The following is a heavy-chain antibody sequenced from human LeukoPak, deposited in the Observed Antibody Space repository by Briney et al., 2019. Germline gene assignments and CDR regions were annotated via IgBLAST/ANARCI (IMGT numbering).Heavy chain of an antibody. D-gene: IGHD4-11*01. CDR1: GFTFSSYG. CDR3: ARVGDYSNFRDLFGGGGYYMDV. CDR2: IRYDGSNK. J-gene: IGHJ6*03. Sequence: PGGSLRLSCAASGFTFSSYGMHWVRQAPGKGLEWVAFIRYDGSNKYYADSVKGRFTISRDNSKNTLYLQMNSLRAEDTAVYYCARVGDYSNFRDLFGGGGYYMDVWGKGTTVTVSS. V-gene: IGHV3-30*02.